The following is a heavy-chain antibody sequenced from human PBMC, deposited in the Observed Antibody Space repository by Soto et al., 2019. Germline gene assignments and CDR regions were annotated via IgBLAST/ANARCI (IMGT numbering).Heavy chain of an antibody. CDR1: GYTFTSYG. J-gene: IGHJ4*02. CDR2: ISAYNGNT. D-gene: IGHD2-2*01. Sequence: QVPLVQSGAEVKKPGASVKVSCKASGYTFTSYGISWVRQAPGQGLEWMGWISAYNGNTHYAQQLQGRVTMTTDTSTSIAYMELRSLRSDDTAVYYCARLLYCSSTSCSDYWGQGTLVTVSS. V-gene: IGHV1-18*01. CDR3: ARLLYCSSTSCSDY.